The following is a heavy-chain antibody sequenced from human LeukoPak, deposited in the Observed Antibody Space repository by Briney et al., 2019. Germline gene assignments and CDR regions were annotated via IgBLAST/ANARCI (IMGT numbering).Heavy chain of an antibody. V-gene: IGHV3-23*01. CDR1: GFTFSSYA. CDR2: ISGSGGST. CDR3: AKEINHQWLVPLDAFDI. D-gene: IGHD6-19*01. Sequence: GGSLRLSCAASGFTFSSYAMSWVRQAPGKGLEWVSAISGSGGSTYYADSAKGRFTISRDNSKNTLYLQMNSLRAEDTAVYYCAKEINHQWLVPLDAFDIWGQGTMVTVSS. J-gene: IGHJ3*02.